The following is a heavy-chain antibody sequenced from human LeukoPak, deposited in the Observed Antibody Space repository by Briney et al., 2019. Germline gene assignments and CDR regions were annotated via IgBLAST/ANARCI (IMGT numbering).Heavy chain of an antibody. CDR2: IKSTTSGGTT. CDR1: GFTFSNVW. D-gene: IGHD1-1*01. Sequence: GGSLRLSCAATGFTFSNVWMSWVRQAPGKGLEWVGRIKSTTSGGTTDYAAPVKGRFSISRDDSKNMLYLQMNSLKTEDAAVYHCTTYNRKDAFDFWGRGTMVTVSS. CDR3: TTYNRKDAFDF. V-gene: IGHV3-15*01. J-gene: IGHJ3*01.